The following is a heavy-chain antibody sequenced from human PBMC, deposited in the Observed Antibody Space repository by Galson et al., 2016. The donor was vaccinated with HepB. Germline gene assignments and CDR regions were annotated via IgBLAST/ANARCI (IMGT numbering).Heavy chain of an antibody. CDR1: GGSFNAYY. CDR3: ARVVVAATNWFDS. Sequence: SETLSLTCGVYGGSFNAYYWSWIRQPPGKGLEWIGEINHSGSTKYNPSLKSRVTISVDTSKNQFSLKLTSMTAADTAVYYCARVVVAATNWFDSWGQGTLVTVSS. V-gene: IGHV4-34*01. CDR2: INHSGST. D-gene: IGHD2-15*01. J-gene: IGHJ5*01.